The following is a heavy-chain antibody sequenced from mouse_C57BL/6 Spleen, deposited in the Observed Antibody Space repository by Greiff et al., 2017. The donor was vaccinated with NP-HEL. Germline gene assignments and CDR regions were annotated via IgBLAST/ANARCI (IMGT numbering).Heavy chain of an antibody. V-gene: IGHV5-9-1*02. D-gene: IGHD1-1*01. CDR2: ISSGGDYI. CDR3: TREFSTTVEGAMDY. Sequence: DVHLVESGEGLVKPGGSLKLSCAASGFTFSSYAMSWVRQTPEKRLEWVAYISSGGDYIYYADTVKGRFTISRDNARNTLYLQMSSLKSEDTAMYYCTREFSTTVEGAMDYWGQGTSVTVSS. CDR1: GFTFSSYA. J-gene: IGHJ4*01.